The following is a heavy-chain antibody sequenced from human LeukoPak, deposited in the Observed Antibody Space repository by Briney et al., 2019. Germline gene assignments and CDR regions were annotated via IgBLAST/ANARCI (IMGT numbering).Heavy chain of an antibody. V-gene: IGHV4-61*02. CDR1: GGSITRSRYH. J-gene: IGHJ4*02. CDR3: AREDEWQENDY. CDR2: IYTSGST. Sequence: PSETLSLTCNVSGGSITRSRYHWSWIRQPAGKGLEWIGRIYTSGSTSYNPSLKSRVTVSLDTSNNQFSLKVTSVTAADTAVYYCAREDEWQENDYWGQGTLVLVSS. D-gene: IGHD3-3*01.